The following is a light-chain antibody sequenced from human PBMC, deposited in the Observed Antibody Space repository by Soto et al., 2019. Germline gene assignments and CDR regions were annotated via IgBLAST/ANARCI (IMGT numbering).Light chain of an antibody. CDR1: RSDVGGYDF. V-gene: IGLV2-11*01. CDR3: CSYAVSYTYV. J-gene: IGLJ1*01. CDR2: DVT. Sequence: QSALTQPRSGSGAPGQRVRISWNGNRSDVGGYDFVSWYQQHPGKGPKPLIYDVTKRPSGVPDRFSGSKSGNTASLTISGLQAENEADYYCCSYAVSYTYVFGTGTKVTVL.